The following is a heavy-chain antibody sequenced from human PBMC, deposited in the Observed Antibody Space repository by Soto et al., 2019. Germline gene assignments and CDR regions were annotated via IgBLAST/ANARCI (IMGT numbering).Heavy chain of an antibody. D-gene: IGHD3-16*01. Sequence: PGGSLRLSCAASGFTFSSYWMTWVRQAPGKGLEWVANIKQDGSEKYYVDSVEGRFTISRDNAKNSLHLQMNSLRAEDTAVYYCAMATPYDYFSFGGNYFDYWGRGTLVTVSS. V-gene: IGHV3-7*04. CDR3: AMATPYDYFSFGGNYFDY. CDR2: IKQDGSEK. J-gene: IGHJ4*02. CDR1: GFTFSSYW.